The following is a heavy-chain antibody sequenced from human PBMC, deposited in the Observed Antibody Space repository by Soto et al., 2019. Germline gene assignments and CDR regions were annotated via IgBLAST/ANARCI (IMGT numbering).Heavy chain of an antibody. CDR3: ARDQRHCSGGSCPMDV. V-gene: IGHV4-4*02. Sequence: SETLSLTCAVSGGSISSSNWWSWVRQPPGKGLEWIGEIYHSGSTNYNPSPKSRVTISVDKSKNQFSLKLSSVTAADTAVYYCARDQRHCSGGSCPMDVWGQGTTVTVSS. CDR2: IYHSGST. D-gene: IGHD2-15*01. J-gene: IGHJ6*02. CDR1: GGSISSSNW.